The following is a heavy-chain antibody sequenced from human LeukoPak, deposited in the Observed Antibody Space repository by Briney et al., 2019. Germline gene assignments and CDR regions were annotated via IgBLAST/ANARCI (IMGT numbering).Heavy chain of an antibody. V-gene: IGHV3-53*01. CDR2: IYSGSST. J-gene: IGHJ4*02. CDR3: ARAKPKNMVRGLIMRRESRYYFDY. D-gene: IGHD3-10*01. Sequence: GGSLRLSCAASGFTVRSNYMSWVRQAPGKGLEWVSLIYSGSSTYYADSVKGRFTISRDNSKSTLYIQMNSLRAEDTAVYYCARAKPKNMVRGLIMRRESRYYFDYWGQGTLVTVSS. CDR1: GFTVRSNY.